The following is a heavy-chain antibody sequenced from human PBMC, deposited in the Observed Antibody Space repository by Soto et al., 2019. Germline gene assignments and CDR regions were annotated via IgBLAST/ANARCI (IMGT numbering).Heavy chain of an antibody. Sequence: GGSLRLSCAASGFTFSGYAMTWVRQAPGKGLEWVSGISGSGANIYYADSVKGRFTISRDNSKNALYLQMNSLRAEDTAVYSCARRTSYGSGSYMYYYYGLDVWGQGTTVTVSS. CDR3: ARRTSYGSGSYMYYYYGLDV. J-gene: IGHJ6*02. V-gene: IGHV3-23*01. D-gene: IGHD3-10*01. CDR1: GFTFSGYA. CDR2: ISGSGANI.